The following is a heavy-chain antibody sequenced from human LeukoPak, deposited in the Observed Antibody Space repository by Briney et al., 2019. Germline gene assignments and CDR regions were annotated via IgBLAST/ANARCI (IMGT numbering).Heavy chain of an antibody. J-gene: IGHJ4*02. Sequence: GGSLRLSCAASGFTFSNSWMNWVRQAPGKGLEWVANIKRNGSEQYYVDSVKGRFTISRDNAKNTLYLQMNSLRAEDTAVYYCARDSGSYSGYFDYWGQGTLVTVSS. V-gene: IGHV3-7*01. CDR3: ARDSGSYSGYFDY. CDR2: IKRNGSEQ. D-gene: IGHD1-26*01. CDR1: GFTFSNSW.